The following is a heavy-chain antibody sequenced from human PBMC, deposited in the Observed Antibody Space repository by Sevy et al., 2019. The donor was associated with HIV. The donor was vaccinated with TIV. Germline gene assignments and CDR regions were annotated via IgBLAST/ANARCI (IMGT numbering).Heavy chain of an antibody. V-gene: IGHV1-2*02. CDR3: ARGGYGGNSWWEYFQL. D-gene: IGHD4-17*01. J-gene: IGHJ1*01. CDR1: GYIFTGYY. Sequence: ASVKVSCKASGYIFTGYYMHWVRQAPGQGPEWMGWINPNSGDTNYAQKFKGRVTMTRDTSTTTAYMELSRLRSDDTAVYYCARGGYGGNSWWEYFQLWGQGTLVTVSS. CDR2: INPNSGDT.